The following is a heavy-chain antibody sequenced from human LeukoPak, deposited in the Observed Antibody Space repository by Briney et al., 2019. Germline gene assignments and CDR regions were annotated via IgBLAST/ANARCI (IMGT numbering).Heavy chain of an antibody. CDR2: ISGSGSSA. CDR3: ARETHSFDY. Sequence: PGGSLRLSCAASGFTFSGYAMSWVRQAPGKGLEWVSVISGSGSSAYYADSVKGRFTISRNNSKNTLYLQMNSLRAEDTAVYYCARETHSFDYWGQGTLVTVSS. CDR1: GFTFSGYA. V-gene: IGHV3-23*01. J-gene: IGHJ4*02.